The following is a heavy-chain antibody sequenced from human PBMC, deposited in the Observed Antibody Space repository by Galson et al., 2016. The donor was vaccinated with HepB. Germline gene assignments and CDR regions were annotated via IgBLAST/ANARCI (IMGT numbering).Heavy chain of an antibody. Sequence: SLRLSCAASGFTFSSYGMHWVRQAPGKGLEWVAGITCDETNKYYADSVKGRFTISRDIFMNMLWLQMNSLRAEDTAVYYCAKVAGQLGDGLVDYWGRGTLVAVSS. V-gene: IGHV3-30*18. CDR2: ITCDETNK. D-gene: IGHD3-10*01. CDR3: AKVAGQLGDGLVDY. CDR1: GFTFSSYG. J-gene: IGHJ4*01.